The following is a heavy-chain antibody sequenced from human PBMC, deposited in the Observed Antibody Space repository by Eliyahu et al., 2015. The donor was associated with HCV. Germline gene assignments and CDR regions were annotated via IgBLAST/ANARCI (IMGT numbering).Heavy chain of an antibody. CDR2: ISSSSSYI. J-gene: IGHJ4*02. Sequence: EVQLVESGGGLVKPGGSLXLSCAASGFTFSXYSMNWVRQAPGKGLEWVSSISSSSSYIYYADSVKGRFTISRDNAKNSLYLQMNSLRAEDTAVYYCARDRRNDYGDARRCFDYWGQGTLVTVSS. V-gene: IGHV3-21*01. CDR3: ARDRRNDYGDARRCFDY. D-gene: IGHD4-17*01. CDR1: GFTFSXYS.